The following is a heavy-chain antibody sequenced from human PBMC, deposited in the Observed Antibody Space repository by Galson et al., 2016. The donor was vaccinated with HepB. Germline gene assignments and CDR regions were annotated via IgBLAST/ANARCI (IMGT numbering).Heavy chain of an antibody. J-gene: IGHJ4*01. Sequence: SLRLSCAASGFTFSNAGVNWVRQAPGTGLEWVSGISARGVTTYYRDSVQRRFIISRDNSENMLYLQMYRLRAEDTAVYSCTKEDAFFDSTGYYVTWGQGTLVVVSS. V-gene: IGHV3-23*01. CDR2: ISARGVTT. D-gene: IGHD3-22*01. CDR1: GFTFSNAG. CDR3: TKEDAFFDSTGYYVT.